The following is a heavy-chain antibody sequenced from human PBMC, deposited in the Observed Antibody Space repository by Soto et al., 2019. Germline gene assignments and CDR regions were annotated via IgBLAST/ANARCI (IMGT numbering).Heavy chain of an antibody. V-gene: IGHV4-4*02. CDR2: VDHRGST. CDR3: ARAHYYETSGYYSLDY. CDR1: GGSINNNDW. Sequence: SETLSLTCAVSGGSINNNDWWSWVRQPPGKGLEWLGEVDHRGSTNYNPSLKSRVTISIDKSKNQFSLNLSSVTAADTAIYYCARAHYYETSGYYSLDYWGQGTLVTVSS. D-gene: IGHD3-22*01. J-gene: IGHJ4*02.